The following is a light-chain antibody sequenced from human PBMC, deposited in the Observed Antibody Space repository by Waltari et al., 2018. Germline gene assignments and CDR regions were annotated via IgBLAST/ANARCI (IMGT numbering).Light chain of an antibody. CDR1: SSDIGSTF. CDR2: RNN. J-gene: IGLJ3*02. Sequence: QSVLTQPPSASGTPGQRITISCSGSSSDIGSTFVHWYQPFPGTAPKLLIHRNNQRPSGVPDRFSASKSGTSASLAISDLRSEDEAHYYCASWDNSLSGFWVFGGGTKVTVL. CDR3: ASWDNSLSGFWV. V-gene: IGLV1-47*01.